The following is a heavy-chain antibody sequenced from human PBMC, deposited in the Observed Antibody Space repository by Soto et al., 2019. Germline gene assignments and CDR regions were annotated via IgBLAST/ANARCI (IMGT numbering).Heavy chain of an antibody. J-gene: IGHJ4*02. Sequence: EVQLLESGGGLLQPGGSLRLSCAASGFTFSNYAMSWVRQAPGKGLEWVSSISKSGGGTYYADSVKGRFTISRDNSKNTLYLQMNSLKAEDTAVYSCAKTSSLFDYWGQGTLVTVSS. D-gene: IGHD6-13*01. V-gene: IGHV3-23*01. CDR2: ISKSGGGT. CDR1: GFTFSNYA. CDR3: AKTSSLFDY.